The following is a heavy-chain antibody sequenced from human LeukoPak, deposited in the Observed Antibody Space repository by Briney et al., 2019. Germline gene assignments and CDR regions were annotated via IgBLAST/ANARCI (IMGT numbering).Heavy chain of an antibody. V-gene: IGHV3-48*02. J-gene: IGHJ4*02. CDR2: ISSSSSSTI. CDR1: GFTFSSYS. CDR3: ARGLFDY. Sequence: GGSLRLSCAASGFTFSSYSMNWVSQAPGKGLEWVSYISSSSSSTIYYADSVKGRFTISRDNAKNSLYLQMNSLRDEDTAVYYCARGLFDYWGQGTLVTVSS.